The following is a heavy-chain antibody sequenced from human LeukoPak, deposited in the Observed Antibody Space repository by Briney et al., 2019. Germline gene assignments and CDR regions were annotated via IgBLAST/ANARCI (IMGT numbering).Heavy chain of an antibody. CDR1: GYTFTSYY. J-gene: IGHJ4*02. V-gene: IGHV1-46*01. Sequence: ASVKVSCKASGYTFTSYYMHWVRQAPGQGLEWMGIINPSGDSTDYAQKFQGRVTMNRDTSTSTVYMELSSLRSEDTAVYYCAGDHDGSGTLDYWGQGTLVTVSS. CDR3: AGDHDGSGTLDY. CDR2: INPSGDST. D-gene: IGHD3-10*01.